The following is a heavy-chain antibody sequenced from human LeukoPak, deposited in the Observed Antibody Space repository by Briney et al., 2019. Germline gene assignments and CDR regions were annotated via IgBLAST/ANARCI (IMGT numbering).Heavy chain of an antibody. V-gene: IGHV4-59*01. CDR2: IHFTGNT. Sequence: SETLSLTCTVAGASISTYYWSWIRHSPGEGLEWIGSIHFTGNTNYNPSLNRRVTISPDTPPNQFSMKLTSVTAADTAIYYCARGQRSYFRAVDDWGLGTLVTVSS. J-gene: IGHJ4*02. CDR3: ARGQRSYFRAVDD. CDR1: GASISTYY. D-gene: IGHD1-26*01.